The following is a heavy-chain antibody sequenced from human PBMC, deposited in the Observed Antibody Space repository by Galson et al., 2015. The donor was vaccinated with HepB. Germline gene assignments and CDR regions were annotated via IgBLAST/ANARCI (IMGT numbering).Heavy chain of an antibody. CDR2: IIPIIGTT. CDR1: GDTFSNYA. J-gene: IGHJ6*02. V-gene: IGHV1-69*06. D-gene: IGHD2-2*02. CDR3: AKWGGGRTCSRSASCYTFYGMYV. Sequence: SVKVSCKASGDTFSNYAISWVRQAPGQGLEWMGGKGLEWMGGIIPIIGTTNYAQKFQGRVTITADKSTSTAYLELSSLRSEDTAVYYCAKWGGGRTCSRSASCYTFYGMYVWGQGTTVTVSS.